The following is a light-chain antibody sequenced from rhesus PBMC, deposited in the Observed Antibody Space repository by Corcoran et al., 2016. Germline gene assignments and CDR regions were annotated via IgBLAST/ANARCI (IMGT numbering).Light chain of an antibody. J-gene: IGKJ1*01. CDR3: QQYSSSPWT. CDR2: KAS. CDR1: QSISSW. Sequence: DIQMTQSPSSLSASVGDTVTITCRASQSISSWLAWYQQKPGKAPKLMIYKASNLQSGVPSRVSGSGSGTDFTLTISSLQSEDVATYYCQQYSSSPWTFGQGTKVEIK. V-gene: IGKV1-22*01.